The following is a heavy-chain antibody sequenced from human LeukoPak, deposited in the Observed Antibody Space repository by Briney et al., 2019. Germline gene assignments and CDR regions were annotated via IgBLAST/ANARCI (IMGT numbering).Heavy chain of an antibody. CDR3: ARTRAAAGEDYYYYYGMDV. V-gene: IGHV4-59*01. J-gene: IGHJ6*02. CDR2: IYYSGST. Sequence: SETLSLTCTVSGGSISSYYWSWIRQPPGKGLEWIVYIYYSGSTNYNPSLKSRVTISVDTSKNQFSLKLSSVTAADTAVYYCARTRAAAGEDYYYYYGMDVWGQGTTVTVSS. CDR1: GGSISSYY. D-gene: IGHD6-13*01.